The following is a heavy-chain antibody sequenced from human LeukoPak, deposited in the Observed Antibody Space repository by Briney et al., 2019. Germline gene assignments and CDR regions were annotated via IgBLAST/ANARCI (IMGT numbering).Heavy chain of an antibody. Sequence: SVKVSCKASGGTFSSYAISWVRQAPGQGLEWMGRIIPRLDIANCAQSFQGRVTITADKSTSTAYMELSSLRSDDTAVYYCATEWYDILTGYQGFQLDYWGQGSLVTVSS. CDR1: GGTFSSYA. CDR3: ATEWYDILTGYQGFQLDY. CDR2: IIPRLDIA. D-gene: IGHD3-9*01. V-gene: IGHV1-69*04. J-gene: IGHJ4*02.